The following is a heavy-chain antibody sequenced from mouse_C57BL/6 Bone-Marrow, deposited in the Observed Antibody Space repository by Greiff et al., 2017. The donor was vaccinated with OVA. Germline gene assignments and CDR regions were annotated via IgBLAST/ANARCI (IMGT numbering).Heavy chain of an antibody. CDR2: IDPENGDT. Sequence: VQLQQSGAELVRPGASVKLSCTASGFNIKDDYMHWVKQRPEQGLEWIGWIDPENGDTESASKFQGKATITADTSSNTAYLQLSSLTSEDTAVYYCTTYYDYDVKFAYWGQGTLVTVSA. J-gene: IGHJ3*01. CDR1: GFNIKDDY. V-gene: IGHV14-4*01. CDR3: TTYYDYDVKFAY. D-gene: IGHD2-4*01.